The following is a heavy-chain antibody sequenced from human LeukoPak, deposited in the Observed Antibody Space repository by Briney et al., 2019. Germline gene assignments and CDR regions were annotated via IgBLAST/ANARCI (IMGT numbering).Heavy chain of an antibody. J-gene: IGHJ4*02. CDR2: ISPYNGNT. CDR3: ARDPRRGVLDY. CDR1: GYTFITYS. D-gene: IGHD5-24*01. V-gene: IGHV1-18*01. Sequence: ASVKVSCKASGYTFITYSMSWVRQAPGQGLEWMGWISPYNGNTNYAQKFQGRVTMMTDKSTSTAYMELRTLRSDDTAVYFCARDPRRGVLDYWGQGTLVTVSS.